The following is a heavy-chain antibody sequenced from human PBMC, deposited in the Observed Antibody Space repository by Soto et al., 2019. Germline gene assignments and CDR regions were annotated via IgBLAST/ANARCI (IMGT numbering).Heavy chain of an antibody. J-gene: IGHJ4*02. CDR3: ARSGYCINGVCYLFAY. CDR1: GGSISSYY. Sequence: SETLSLTCTVSGGSISSYYWSWIRKPPGKGLEWIGYICYSGSTNYNPSLKSRVTISVDTSKNQFSLKLSSVTAADTAVYYCARSGYCINGVCYLFAYWGRGTLVTVSS. D-gene: IGHD2-8*01. V-gene: IGHV4-59*01. CDR2: ICYSGST.